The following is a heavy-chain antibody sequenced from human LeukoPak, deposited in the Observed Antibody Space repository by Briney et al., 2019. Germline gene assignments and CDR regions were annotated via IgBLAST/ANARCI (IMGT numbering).Heavy chain of an antibody. D-gene: IGHD6-13*01. CDR1: GYTFTIYG. Sequence: ASVTVSFKASGYTFTIYGITWVRQAPGQGLEWMGWISEYNGNTNHAQNLQGRVTMTTDTSTNTAYMELRSLRSDDTAVYYCAREGGSTWLHDAFDIWGQGTMVTVSS. CDR2: ISEYNGNT. V-gene: IGHV1-18*01. J-gene: IGHJ3*02. CDR3: AREGGSTWLHDAFDI.